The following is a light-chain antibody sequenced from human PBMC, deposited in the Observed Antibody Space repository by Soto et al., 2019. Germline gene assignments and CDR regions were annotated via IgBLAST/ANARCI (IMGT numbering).Light chain of an antibody. CDR1: QSVRSN. CDR2: AAS. J-gene: IGKJ2*01. Sequence: EIVMTQSPATLSVSPGERATLSCRASQSVRSNLACFQQKPGQAPRLLIYAASTRATGLPARFSGSGSGTEFTLTISSLQSEDFAVYYCQQYNNWPQTFGRGTKLEIK. V-gene: IGKV3-15*01. CDR3: QQYNNWPQT.